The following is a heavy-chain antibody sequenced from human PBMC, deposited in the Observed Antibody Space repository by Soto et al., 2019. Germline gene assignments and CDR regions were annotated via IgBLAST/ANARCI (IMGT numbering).Heavy chain of an antibody. CDR1: AYTFTNYA. D-gene: IGHD2-15*01. CDR2: ISGDNGNT. CDR3: ATGLLGYCSGGSCYSDS. J-gene: IGHJ4*02. V-gene: IGHV1-18*01. Sequence: QVQLVQSGAEVKKPGASVRVSCQTSAYTFTNYAVSWVRQAPGQGLEWMGWISGDNGNTIYAQKFQGTVTTTKHTYTRKAYMELRSLRSDDTAVYYCATGLLGYCSGGSCYSDSWGQGTLVTVSS.